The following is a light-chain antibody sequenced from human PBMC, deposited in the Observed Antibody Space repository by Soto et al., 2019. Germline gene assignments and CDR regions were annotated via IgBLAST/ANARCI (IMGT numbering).Light chain of an antibody. V-gene: IGKV3-20*01. CDR1: QSVSSSY. CDR3: QQYGSSPRT. Sequence: VLTQSPGTLSLSPGERATLSCRASQSVSSSYLAWYQQKPGQAPRLLIYGASSRATGIPDGFSGSGSGTDFTLTISRLEPEDFAVYYCQQYGSSPRTFGQGTKVDIK. CDR2: GAS. J-gene: IGKJ1*01.